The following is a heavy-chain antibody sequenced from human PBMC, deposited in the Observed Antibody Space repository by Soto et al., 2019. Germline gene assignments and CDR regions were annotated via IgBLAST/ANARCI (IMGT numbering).Heavy chain of an antibody. D-gene: IGHD3-9*01. Sequence: PSETLSLTCAVSGDSISSYYCMWIRQPPGKGLESIGYLYYGRSANYNPSLKSRVTLSVDTSTNQCSLTLSSMTAADTAVYYCARMGGILTGYYTLYYYYGMDVWGQGTTVTVSS. CDR1: GDSISSYY. V-gene: IGHV4-59*01. J-gene: IGHJ6*02. CDR2: LYYGRSA. CDR3: ARMGGILTGYYTLYYYYGMDV.